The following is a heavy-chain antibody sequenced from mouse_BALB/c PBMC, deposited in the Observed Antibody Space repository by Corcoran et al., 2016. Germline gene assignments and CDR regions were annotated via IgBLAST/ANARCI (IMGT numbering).Heavy chain of an antibody. CDR1: GYSITSGYF. Sequence: DVQLPESGPGLVKPSQSLSLTCSVTGYSITSGYFWNWIRQFPGNKLEGMGYISYDGSNNYNPSLKNRISITRDTSKNQFFLKLNSVTTEDTATYYCARGGSQGYFDVWGAGTTVTVSS. D-gene: IGHD1-1*02. J-gene: IGHJ1*01. CDR3: ARGGSQGYFDV. V-gene: IGHV3-6*02. CDR2: ISYDGSN.